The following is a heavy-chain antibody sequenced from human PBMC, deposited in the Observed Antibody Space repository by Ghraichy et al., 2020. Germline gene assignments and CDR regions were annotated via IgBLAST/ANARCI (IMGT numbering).Heavy chain of an antibody. CDR2: IRYDGSNK. CDR1: GFTFSSYG. J-gene: IGHJ6*02. Sequence: GGSLRLSCASSGFTFSSYGMHWVRQAPGKGLEWVAFIRYDGSNKYYADSVKCRFTISRDNSKNTLSLQMNSLRAEDTAVYYCAKSYGDYYGMDVWGQGTTVTVSS. V-gene: IGHV3-30*02. D-gene: IGHD4-17*01. CDR3: AKSYGDYYGMDV.